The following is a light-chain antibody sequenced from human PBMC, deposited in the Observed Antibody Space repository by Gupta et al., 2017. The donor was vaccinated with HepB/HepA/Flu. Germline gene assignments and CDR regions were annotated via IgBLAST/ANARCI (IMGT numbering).Light chain of an antibody. CDR3: QQMFTTPLT. V-gene: IGKV1-39*01. Sequence: DIQMTQSPSSLSASVGDRVTITCRASQNIVYDLNWYQHKPGKGPNLLIYSASNLQSGVPSRFSGSGSGTDFTLTISSLKPEDFATYYGQQMFTTPLTFGQGTRVEIK. J-gene: IGKJ1*01. CDR2: SAS. CDR1: QNIVYD.